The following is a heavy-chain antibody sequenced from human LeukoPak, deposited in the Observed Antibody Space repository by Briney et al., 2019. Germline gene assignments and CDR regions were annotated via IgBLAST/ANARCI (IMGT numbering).Heavy chain of an antibody. Sequence: SETLSLTCAVYGGSFSDYYWSWIRQPPGKGLEWIGEINHSGSTNYNPSLKSRVTISVDTSKNQFSLKLSSVTAADTAVYYCARHLYSRTYYSDYWGQGTLVTVSS. CDR3: ARHLYSRTYYSDY. V-gene: IGHV4-34*01. J-gene: IGHJ4*02. D-gene: IGHD6-13*01. CDR2: INHSGST. CDR1: GGSFSDYY.